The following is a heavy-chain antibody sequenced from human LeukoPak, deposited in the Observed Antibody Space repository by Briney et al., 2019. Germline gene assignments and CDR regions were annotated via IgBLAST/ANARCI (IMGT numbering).Heavy chain of an antibody. Sequence: SETLSLTCTASGGSINNYYWSWIRQPPGKRLEWIGYIYYIGNTNYNPSLKSRVTISVDMSKNQFSLKLSSVTAADTAVYYCARVNGAYRYSGSHLLPSYYYYMDVWGKGTTVTVSS. CDR3: ARVNGAYRYSGSHLLPSYYYYMDV. D-gene: IGHD1-26*01. V-gene: IGHV4-59*01. J-gene: IGHJ6*03. CDR1: GGSINNYY. CDR2: IYYIGNT.